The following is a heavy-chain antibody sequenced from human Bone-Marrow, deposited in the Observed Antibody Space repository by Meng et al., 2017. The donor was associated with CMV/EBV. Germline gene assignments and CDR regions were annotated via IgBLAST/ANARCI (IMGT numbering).Heavy chain of an antibody. Sequence: GESLKISCAASGFTFSSYSTNWVRQAPGKGLEWVSYISSSGSTIYYADSVKGRFTISRDNAKNSLYLQMNSLRAEDTAVYYCARFEGVPAARSSAFDIWGQGTMVTVSS. D-gene: IGHD2-2*01. V-gene: IGHV3-48*04. J-gene: IGHJ3*02. CDR2: ISSSGSTI. CDR1: GFTFSSYS. CDR3: ARFEGVPAARSSAFDI.